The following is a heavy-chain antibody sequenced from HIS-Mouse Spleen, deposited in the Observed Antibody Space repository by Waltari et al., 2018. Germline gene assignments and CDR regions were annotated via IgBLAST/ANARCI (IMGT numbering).Heavy chain of an antibody. D-gene: IGHD3-22*01. CDR3: ARDWYYYDSSGYAFDI. CDR2: ISYDGSNK. V-gene: IGHV3-30-3*01. J-gene: IGHJ3*02. CDR1: GFTFRSYA. Sequence: QVQLVESGGGVVQPGRSLRLSCAAYGFTFRSYALHWVRQAPGKGLEWVAVISYDGSNKYYADSVKGRFTISRDNSKNTLYLQMNSLRAEDTAVYYCARDWYYYDSSGYAFDIWGQGTMVTVSS.